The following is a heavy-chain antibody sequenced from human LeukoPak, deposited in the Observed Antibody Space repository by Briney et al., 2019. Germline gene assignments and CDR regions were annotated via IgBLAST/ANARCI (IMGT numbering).Heavy chain of an antibody. CDR3: ASYASGYNWLKV. J-gene: IGHJ4*02. V-gene: IGHV1-2*04. CDR2: IHPGTGNP. Sequence: VASVKVSCKSSGHTFTEYYVHWVRQAPGLGLEWLGWIHPGTGNPNYAQKFQGWVTISRDTSINTAYMELIRLKSDDTAVYYCASYASGYNWLKVWGQGTLVTVSS. D-gene: IGHD1-1*01. CDR1: GHTFTEYY.